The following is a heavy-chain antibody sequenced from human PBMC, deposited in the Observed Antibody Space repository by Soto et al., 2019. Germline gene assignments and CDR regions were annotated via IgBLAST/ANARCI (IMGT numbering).Heavy chain of an antibody. CDR3: VRSSSGCFAH. CDR1: GFTLSHYW. J-gene: IGHJ4*02. D-gene: IGHD5-18*01. Sequence: EVQLLESGGGLVQPGGTLTLSCAASGFTLSHYWMHWVRQAPGRGLVWVSRVNYDGTSAHYADSVKGRFTISRDNAKNTLYRQMSSLRAEDTAIYYCVRSSSGCFAHWGQGAVVTVSS. V-gene: IGHV3-74*01. CDR2: VNYDGTSA.